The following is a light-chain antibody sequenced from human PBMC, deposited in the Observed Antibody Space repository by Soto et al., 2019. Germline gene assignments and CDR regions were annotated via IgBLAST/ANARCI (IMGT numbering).Light chain of an antibody. CDR2: DAS. CDR3: QQYNSYSLYI. Sequence: DIQMTQSPSTLSASVGDRVTITCRASQSISSWLAWYQQKPGKAPKLLIYDASSLESGVPTRFSGSGSGTKSSLTTTSLQPDDFEAYYCQQYNSYSLYIFGQGTKVEIK. V-gene: IGKV1-5*01. CDR1: QSISSW. J-gene: IGKJ2*01.